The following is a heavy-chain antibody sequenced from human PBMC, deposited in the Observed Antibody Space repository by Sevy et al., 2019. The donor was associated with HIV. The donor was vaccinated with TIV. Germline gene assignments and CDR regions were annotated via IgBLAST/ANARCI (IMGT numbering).Heavy chain of an antibody. CDR3: AREEIGYGMDV. CDR2: INPKRGGA. V-gene: IGHV1-2*02. CDR1: EYTFIDYY. Sequence: ASVKVSCKATEYTFIDYYIHWVRQAPGQGLAWMGWINPKRGGANYAQSFQGRVTMTRDTSLNTIYMQLTSLRGDDTAVYYCAREEIGYGMDVWGQGTAVTVSS. J-gene: IGHJ6*02.